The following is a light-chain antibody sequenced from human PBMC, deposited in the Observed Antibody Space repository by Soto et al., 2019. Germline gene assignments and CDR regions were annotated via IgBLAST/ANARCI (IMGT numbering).Light chain of an antibody. CDR3: QQRSNWPPIT. V-gene: IGKV3-11*01. J-gene: IGKJ5*01. CDR2: DAS. CDR1: QSVSSY. Sequence: EIVLTQSPATLSLSRGERATLSCRASQSVSSYLAWYQQKPGQAPRLXXYDASNRATGIPARFSGSGSGTDFTLTISSLEPEDFAVYYCQQRSNWPPITFGQGTRLEIK.